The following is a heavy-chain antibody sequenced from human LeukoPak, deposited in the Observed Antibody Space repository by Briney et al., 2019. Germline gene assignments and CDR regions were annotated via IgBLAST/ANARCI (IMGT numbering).Heavy chain of an antibody. CDR2: ISGSGGST. D-gene: IGHD4-17*01. CDR1: GFTFSSYA. CDR3: AKIPYGDYVLDYYYYMDV. J-gene: IGHJ6*03. V-gene: IGHV3-23*01. Sequence: GGSLRLSCAASGFTFSSYAMSWVRQAPGKGLEWVSAISGSGGSTFYADSVKGRFTISRDNSKNTLYLQMYSLRAEDTAVYYCAKIPYGDYVLDYYYYMDVWGKGTTVTISS.